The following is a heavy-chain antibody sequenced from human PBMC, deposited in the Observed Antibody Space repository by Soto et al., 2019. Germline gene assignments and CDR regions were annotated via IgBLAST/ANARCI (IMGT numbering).Heavy chain of an antibody. J-gene: IGHJ5*02. D-gene: IGHD2-15*01. CDR1: GGSISSYS. V-gene: IGHV4-59*08. Sequence: SETLSLTCTVSGGSISSYSWGWIRQPPGKGLEWIGHLQNTGSTNYNPSLRSRVTMSADTSNNQFSLNLSTVTAADTAVYYCARRHGQFCSGGICYVYFDPWGQGTLVTVSS. CDR3: ARRHGQFCSGGICYVYFDP. CDR2: LQNTGST.